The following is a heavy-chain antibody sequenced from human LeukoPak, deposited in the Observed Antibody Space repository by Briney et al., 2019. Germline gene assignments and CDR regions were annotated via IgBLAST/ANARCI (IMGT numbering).Heavy chain of an antibody. Sequence: SETLSLTCTVSGGSISSYYWSWIRQPPGEGLEWIGYIYYSGSTNDNPSLTSRVTISVDTSKNQFSLKLSSVTAADTAVYYCARGMAPDYFDYWGQGTLVTVSS. CDR2: IYYSGST. CDR1: GGSISSYY. CDR3: ARGMAPDYFDY. J-gene: IGHJ4*02. V-gene: IGHV4-59*01. D-gene: IGHD5-24*01.